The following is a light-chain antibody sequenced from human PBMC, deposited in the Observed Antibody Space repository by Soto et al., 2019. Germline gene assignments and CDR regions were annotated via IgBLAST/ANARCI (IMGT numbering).Light chain of an antibody. CDR3: QQYGSSST. V-gene: IGKV3-20*01. CDR1: QSVSSSY. Sequence: EDVLTQFPGTLHLYPGERATLSCRASQSVSSSYLAWYQQKPGQAPRLLMYATSTRATGIPARFRGSGSGTEFTLTISSLQSEDFAVYYCQQYGSSSTFGQGTRLEIK. J-gene: IGKJ5*01. CDR2: ATS.